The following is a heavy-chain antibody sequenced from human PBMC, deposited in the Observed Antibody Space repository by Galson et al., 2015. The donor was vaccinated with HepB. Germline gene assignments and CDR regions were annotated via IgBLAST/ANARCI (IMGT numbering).Heavy chain of an antibody. Sequence: SLRLSCAASGFTFSDYYMSWIRQAPGKGLEWVSYISSSSSYTNYADSVKGRFTISRDNAKNSLYPQMNSLRAEDTAVYYCARVHPLYSSSWHHDAFDIWGQGTMVTVSS. CDR1: GFTFSDYY. CDR3: ARVHPLYSSSWHHDAFDI. CDR2: ISSSSSYT. J-gene: IGHJ3*02. V-gene: IGHV3-11*06. D-gene: IGHD6-13*01.